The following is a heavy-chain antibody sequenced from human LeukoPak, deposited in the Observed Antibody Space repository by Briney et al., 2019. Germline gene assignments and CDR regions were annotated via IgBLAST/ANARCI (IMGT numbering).Heavy chain of an antibody. CDR1: GFPFSSYW. J-gene: IGHJ6*02. CDR2: IKQDGSKK. CDR3: AREGPPETPGIAAAGPDYYYYYGMDV. V-gene: IGHV3-7*01. Sequence: GGSLRLSCVASGFPFSSYWMTWVRQAPGKGLEWVANIKQDGSKKSYVDSVKGRFTISRDNAKNSLYLQMNSLRAEDTAVYYCAREGPPETPGIAAAGPDYYYYYGMDVWGQGTTVTVSS. D-gene: IGHD6-13*01.